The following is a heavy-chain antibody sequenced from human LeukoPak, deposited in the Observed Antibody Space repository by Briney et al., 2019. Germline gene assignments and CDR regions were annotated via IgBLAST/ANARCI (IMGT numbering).Heavy chain of an antibody. CDR1: GASIRSYF. CDR2: IYDNDIS. Sequence: SETLSLTCSVSGASIRSYFWSWVRQSPGKGLEWIGYIYDNDISNFNPSLESRVTILVDRSKSQFSLKLRSVTAADTAVYYCARGLVLATDDAFDIWGPGTMVTVSS. J-gene: IGHJ3*02. V-gene: IGHV4-59*01. D-gene: IGHD5-12*01. CDR3: ARGLVLATDDAFDI.